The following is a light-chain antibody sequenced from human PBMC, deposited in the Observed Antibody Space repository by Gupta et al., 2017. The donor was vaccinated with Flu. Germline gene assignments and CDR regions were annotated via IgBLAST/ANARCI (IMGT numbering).Light chain of an antibody. CDR3: QAWDSSAWV. Sequence: SSELTQPPSVSASPGQTASITCSGVKLGDKYVCWYQQRPGQSPALVIYKDTKRPAGLPGRFSGSTSGNTATLTIRGTQTVDEDDYYCQAWDSSAWVFGGGTKLTVL. J-gene: IGLJ3*02. CDR1: KLGDKY. V-gene: IGLV3-1*01. CDR2: KDT.